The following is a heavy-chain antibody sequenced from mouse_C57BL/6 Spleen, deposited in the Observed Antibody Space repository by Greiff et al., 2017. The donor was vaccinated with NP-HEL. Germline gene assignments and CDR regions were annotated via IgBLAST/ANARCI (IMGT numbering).Heavy chain of an antibody. Sequence: EVQLQQSGTVLARPGASVKMSCKTSGYTFPSYWMHWVKQRPGQGLEWIGAIYPGNSDTSYNQKFKGKAKLTAVTSASTAYMEISSLTSEDSAVYYCTRVDDPTHYAMDYWGQGTSVTVSS. CDR3: TRVDDPTHYAMDY. J-gene: IGHJ4*01. CDR1: GYTFPSYW. V-gene: IGHV1-5*01. CDR2: IYPGNSDT.